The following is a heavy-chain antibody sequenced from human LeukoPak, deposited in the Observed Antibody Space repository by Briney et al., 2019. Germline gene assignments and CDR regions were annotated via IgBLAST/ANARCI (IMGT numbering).Heavy chain of an antibody. J-gene: IGHJ6*04. CDR1: GFTFDDFG. CDR2: INWNGERI. V-gene: IGHV3-20*04. D-gene: IGHD3-10*01. CDR3: ASPYPNRGAGNPPNV. Sequence: GVSLRLSCEAAGFTFDDFGMTWVRQAPGKGLEWVSDINWNGERIGYADSVKGRFTISRDNAQNSLYLQMTNVRADDTAFYYCASPYPNRGAGNPPNVCGRGTMVTVSS.